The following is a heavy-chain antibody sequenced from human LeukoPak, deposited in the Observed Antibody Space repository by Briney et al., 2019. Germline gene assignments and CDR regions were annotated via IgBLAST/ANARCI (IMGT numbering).Heavy chain of an antibody. J-gene: IGHJ4*02. V-gene: IGHV3-48*01. CDR2: IDTSSTTI. Sequence: GGSLRLSXAASGFTFRSYSMNWVRQAPGKGLEWVSYIDTSSTTIYYADSVKGRFTISRDNAKNSLFLQMNSLRAEDTAVYYCARRHYDTSGYVLDYWGQGTLVTVSS. D-gene: IGHD3-22*01. CDR1: GFTFRSYS. CDR3: ARRHYDTSGYVLDY.